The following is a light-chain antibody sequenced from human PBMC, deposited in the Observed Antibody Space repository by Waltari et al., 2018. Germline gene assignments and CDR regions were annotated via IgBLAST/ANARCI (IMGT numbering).Light chain of an antibody. CDR2: WAS. CDR3: QQYYSTPLT. CDR1: ESVLYSSNNKNH. J-gene: IGKJ4*01. V-gene: IGKV4-1*01. Sequence: DIVMTLSPESLAVPLGERATINCKSSESVLYSSNNKNHLAWYQQKPGQPPKLLLYWASTRKSGVPDRFSGSGSETDFTLTVTSLQAEDVAVYYCQQYYSTPLTFGGGTKVEIK.